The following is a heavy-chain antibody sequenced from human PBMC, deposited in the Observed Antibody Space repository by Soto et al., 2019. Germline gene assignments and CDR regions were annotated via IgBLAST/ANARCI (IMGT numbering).Heavy chain of an antibody. CDR3: AKTICNSAKVPEGY. V-gene: IGHV3-23*01. CDR2: ISGSGGST. Sequence: GGSLRLSCAASGFTFSSYAMSWVRQAPGKGLEWVSAISGSGGSTYYADLVKGRFTVSRDNSKNTLYLQMNNLRAEDTAVYYCAKTICNSAKVPEGYWGQGTLVTVSS. CDR1: GFTFSSYA. D-gene: IGHD4-4*01. J-gene: IGHJ4*02.